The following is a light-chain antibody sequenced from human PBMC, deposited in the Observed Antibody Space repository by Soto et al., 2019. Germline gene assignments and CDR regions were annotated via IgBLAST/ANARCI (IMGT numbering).Light chain of an antibody. CDR2: KAS. Sequence: DIQMTQSPSTLSGSVGYRVTITCRASQTISSWLAWYQQKPGKAPKLLIYKASTLKSGVPSRFSGSGSGPDFTLTISSLQPEDVATYYCQKYDHAPLTFGGGTKVDIK. J-gene: IGKJ4*01. V-gene: IGKV1-5*03. CDR1: QTISSW. CDR3: QKYDHAPLT.